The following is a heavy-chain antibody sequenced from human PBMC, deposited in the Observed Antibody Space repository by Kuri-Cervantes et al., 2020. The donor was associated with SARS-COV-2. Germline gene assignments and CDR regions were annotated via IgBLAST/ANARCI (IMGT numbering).Heavy chain of an antibody. J-gene: IGHJ3*02. D-gene: IGHD6-13*01. CDR1: GYSISSGYY. Sequence: GSLRLSCTVSGYSISSGYYWGWIRQPPGKGLEWIGSIYHSGSTYYNPSLKSRVTISVDTSKNQFSLKLSSVTAADTAVYYCARGAGYSSSWYRGGAFDIWGQGTMVTVSS. V-gene: IGHV4-38-2*02. CDR3: ARGAGYSSSWYRGGAFDI. CDR2: IYHSGST.